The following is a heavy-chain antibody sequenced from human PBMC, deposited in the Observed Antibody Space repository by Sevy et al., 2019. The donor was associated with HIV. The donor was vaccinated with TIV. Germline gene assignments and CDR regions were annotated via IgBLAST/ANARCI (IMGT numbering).Heavy chain of an antibody. J-gene: IGHJ3*02. Sequence: GESLKISCKGSGYSFTSYWIGWVRQMPGKGLACMGIIYPGDSDTRYSPSFQGQVTISADKSISTAYLQWSSLKASDTAMYYCARGLGGSYSGNAFDIWGQGTMVTVSS. CDR1: GYSFTSYW. CDR2: IYPGDSDT. D-gene: IGHD2-15*01. V-gene: IGHV5-51*01. CDR3: ARGLGGSYSGNAFDI.